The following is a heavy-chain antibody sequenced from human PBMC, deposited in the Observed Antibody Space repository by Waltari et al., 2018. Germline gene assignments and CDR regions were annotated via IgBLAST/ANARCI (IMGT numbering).Heavy chain of an antibody. V-gene: IGHV4-39*07. Sequence: QLQLQESGPGLVKPSETLSLTCTVSGGSISSSRYYWGWIRQPPGKGLEWIGSIYYSGSTYYNPSLKSRVTISVDTSKNQFSLKLSSVTAADTAVYYCARIITGTPQGAFDIWGQGTMVTVSS. CDR1: GGSISSSRYY. D-gene: IGHD1-20*01. CDR3: ARIITGTPQGAFDI. CDR2: IYYSGST. J-gene: IGHJ3*02.